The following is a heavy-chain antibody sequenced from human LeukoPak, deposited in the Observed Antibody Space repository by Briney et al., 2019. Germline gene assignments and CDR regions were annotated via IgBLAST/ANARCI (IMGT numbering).Heavy chain of an antibody. V-gene: IGHV1-18*01. CDR3: ARKEGYCSSTSCSPSEHFQH. Sequence: ASVKVSCKASGYTFTSYGISWVRQAPGQGLEWMGWISAYNGNTNYAQKLQGRVTMTTDTSTSTAYMELRSLRSDDTAVYYCARKEGYCSSTSCSPSEHFQHWGQGTLVTVSS. CDR1: GYTFTSYG. J-gene: IGHJ1*01. CDR2: ISAYNGNT. D-gene: IGHD2-2*01.